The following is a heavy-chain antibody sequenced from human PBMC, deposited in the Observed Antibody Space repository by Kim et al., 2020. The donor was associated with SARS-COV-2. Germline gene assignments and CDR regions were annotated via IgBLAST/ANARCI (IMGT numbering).Heavy chain of an antibody. Sequence: YYRTSLMTRLTISKDTSKNQVVLTMTNMDPVDTATYYCARMEAVDNWFDPWGQGTLVTVSS. V-gene: IGHV2-70*01. D-gene: IGHD2-15*01. CDR3: ARMEAVDNWFDP. J-gene: IGHJ5*02.